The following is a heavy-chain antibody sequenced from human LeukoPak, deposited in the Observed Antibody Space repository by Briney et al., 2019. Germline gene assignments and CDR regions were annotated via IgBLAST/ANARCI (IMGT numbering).Heavy chain of an antibody. CDR1: GGSVSSGGYD. CDR2: IYYSGST. D-gene: IGHD6-13*01. J-gene: IGHJ4*02. CDR3: VIGGSWFTR. Sequence: SETLSLTCTVSGGSVSSGGYDWSWIRQPPGRGLEWIGNIYYSGSTDYNPSLKSRVTISVDTSKNQFSLKLSSVSLKLSSVTAADTAVYHCVIGGSWFTRWGQGTLVTVSS. V-gene: IGHV4-61*08.